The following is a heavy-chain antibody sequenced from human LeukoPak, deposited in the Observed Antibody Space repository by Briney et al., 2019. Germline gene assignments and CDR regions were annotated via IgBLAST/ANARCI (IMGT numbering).Heavy chain of an antibody. CDR2: IYHSGST. Sequence: SETLSLTCTVSGGSISSYYWSWIRQPPGKGLEWIGYIYHSGSTYYNPSLKSRVTISVDRSKNQFSLKLSSVTAADTAVYYCARGPSYDSSGYYSRGAFDYWGQGTLVTVSS. J-gene: IGHJ4*02. V-gene: IGHV4-59*12. CDR1: GGSISSYY. D-gene: IGHD3-22*01. CDR3: ARGPSYDSSGYYSRGAFDY.